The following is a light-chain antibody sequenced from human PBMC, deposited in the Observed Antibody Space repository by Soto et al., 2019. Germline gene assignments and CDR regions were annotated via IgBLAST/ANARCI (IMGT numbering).Light chain of an antibody. CDR2: GAS. Sequence: IVMTQSPATLSLSPGERGTLSCRASQRFSSNLAWYQQKPGQAPRLLIYGASARATGIPARFSGSGSGTEFTLTISSLQSEDFAIYYCQHYYNWPPITFGQGTRLEIK. CDR1: QRFSSN. V-gene: IGKV3-15*01. J-gene: IGKJ5*01. CDR3: QHYYNWPPIT.